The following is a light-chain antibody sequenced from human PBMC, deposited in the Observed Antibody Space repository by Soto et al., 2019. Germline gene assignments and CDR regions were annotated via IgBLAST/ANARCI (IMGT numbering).Light chain of an antibody. V-gene: IGKV3-15*01. J-gene: IGKJ5*01. CDR2: DAS. CDR3: QQYDNWPIT. CDR1: QSVSSK. Sequence: EKVMTQSPATLSVSPGEGATLSCRASQSVSSKLAWYQQKPGQAPRLLIYDASTRATGTPAKFSGSGSGTEFTLTISSLQSEDFAVYYCQQYDNWPITFGQGTRLEIK.